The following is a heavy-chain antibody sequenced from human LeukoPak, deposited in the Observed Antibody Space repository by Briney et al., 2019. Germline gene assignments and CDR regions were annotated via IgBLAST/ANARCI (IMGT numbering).Heavy chain of an antibody. CDR3: AKSSGDYFFDY. CDR1: GYNFNNHD. V-gene: IGHV1-8*01. D-gene: IGHD3-22*01. Sequence: ASVKVSCKASGYNFNNHDINWVRQAAGQGLEWLGRMNPNSANAGYAQKLQGRVTMTWDSSTNTAYLEVTALRSDDTAVYYCAKSSGDYFFDYWGQGTLVTVSS. CDR2: MNPNSANA. J-gene: IGHJ4*02.